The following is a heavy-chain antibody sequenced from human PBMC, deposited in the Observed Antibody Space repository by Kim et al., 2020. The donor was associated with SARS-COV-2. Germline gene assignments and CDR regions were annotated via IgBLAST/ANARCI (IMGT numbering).Heavy chain of an antibody. J-gene: IGHJ5*02. CDR2: IDYTGST. V-gene: IGHV4-59*01. D-gene: IGHD3-16*01. CDR1: GGSISGYY. Sequence: SETLSLTCTVSGGSISGYYWSWIRQPPGKGLEWIGYIDYTGSTNYNPSFKSRVTISLDTSKNQFSLKLSSVTAADTALYYCARGGSWVDPWGQGTLVTGS. CDR3: ARGGSWVDP.